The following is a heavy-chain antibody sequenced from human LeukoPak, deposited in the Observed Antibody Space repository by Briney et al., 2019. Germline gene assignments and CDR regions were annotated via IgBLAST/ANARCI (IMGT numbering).Heavy chain of an antibody. CDR2: INHSGST. CDR1: GGSISGYY. Sequence: SETLSLTCTVSGGSISGYYWSWIRQPPGKGLEWIGEINHSGSTNYNPSLKSRVTISVDTSKNQFSLKLSSVTAADTAVYYCASGGYYKGDYWGQGTLVTVSS. V-gene: IGHV4-34*01. D-gene: IGHD1-26*01. CDR3: ASGGYYKGDY. J-gene: IGHJ4*02.